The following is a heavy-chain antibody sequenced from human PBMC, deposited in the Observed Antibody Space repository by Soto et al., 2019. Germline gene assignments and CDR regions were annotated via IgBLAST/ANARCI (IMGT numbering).Heavy chain of an antibody. V-gene: IGHV4-59*12. CDR1: GGSINTYY. CDR2: IAYSGDT. CDR3: ARDFERSAIGP. J-gene: IGHJ5*02. Sequence: NPSETLSLTCAVSGGSINTYYWSWVRQPPGKGLEWIGYIAYSGDTYYNPSLRSRVTISADTSENKFSLTLKSVTAADTAVYFCARDFERSAIGPWGQGTSVTVSS. D-gene: IGHD3-9*01.